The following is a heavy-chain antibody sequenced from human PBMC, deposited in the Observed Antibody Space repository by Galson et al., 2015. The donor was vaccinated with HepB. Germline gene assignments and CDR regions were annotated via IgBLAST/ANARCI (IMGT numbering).Heavy chain of an antibody. CDR2: INPSGGST. CDR3: ARDGEYSSSRYSNYYYGMDV. J-gene: IGHJ6*02. CDR1: GYTFTSYY. D-gene: IGHD6-13*01. V-gene: IGHV1-46*01. Sequence: SAKVSCKASGYTFTSYYMHWVRQAPGQGLEWMGIINPSGGSTSYAQKFQGRVTMTRDTSTSTVYMELSSLRSEDTAVYYCARDGEYSSSRYSNYYYGMDVWGQGTTVTVSS.